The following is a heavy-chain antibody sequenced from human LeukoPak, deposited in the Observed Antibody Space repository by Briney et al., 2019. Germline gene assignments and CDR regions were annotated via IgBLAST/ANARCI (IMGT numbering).Heavy chain of an antibody. CDR1: GFTFSASG. CDR2: IRSKANSYAT. V-gene: IGHV3-73*01. Sequence: GGSLRLSCAASGFTFSASGMDWVRQASGKGLEWVGRIRSKANSYATAYAASVKGRFTISRDDSKNTAYLQMNSLKTEDTAVYYCTRQPYGDYYFDFWGQGTLVSVSS. CDR3: TRQPYGDYYFDF. D-gene: IGHD4-17*01. J-gene: IGHJ4*02.